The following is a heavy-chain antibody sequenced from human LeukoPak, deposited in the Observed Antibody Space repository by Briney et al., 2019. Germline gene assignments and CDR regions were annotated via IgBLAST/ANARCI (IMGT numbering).Heavy chain of an antibody. CDR3: ARELAVPATGN. J-gene: IGHJ4*02. CDR2: IRYDGSNK. V-gene: IGHV3-30*02. Sequence: GGPLRLSCAASGFTFSSYGMHWVRQALGKGLEWVAFIRYDGSNKYYADSVKGRFTISRDNAKNSLYLQMNSLRDEDTAVYFCARELAVPATGNWGQGTLVTVSS. CDR1: GFTFSSYG. D-gene: IGHD2-15*01.